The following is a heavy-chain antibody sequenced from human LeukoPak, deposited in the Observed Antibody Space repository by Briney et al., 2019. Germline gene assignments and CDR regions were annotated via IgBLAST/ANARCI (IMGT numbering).Heavy chain of an antibody. CDR3: AREKQLVRFDY. V-gene: IGHV4-59*01. CDR1: GGSISSYY. CDR2: IYYSGST. J-gene: IGHJ4*02. Sequence: SETLSLTCTVSGGSISSYYWSWIRQPPGKGLEWIGYIYYSGSTNYNPSLKSRVTISVDTSKNQFSLKLSSVTAADTAVYYCAREKQLVRFDYWGQGTLVTVPS. D-gene: IGHD6-6*01.